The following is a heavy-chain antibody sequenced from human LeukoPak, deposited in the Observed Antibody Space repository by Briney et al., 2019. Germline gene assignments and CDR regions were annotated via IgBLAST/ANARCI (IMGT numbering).Heavy chain of an antibody. CDR2: ISGNGDIT. J-gene: IGHJ4*02. CDR1: GSTFSSYA. CDR3: AKVTGGDMITYGGLDY. Sequence: GGSLRLSCAASGSTFSSYAMSWVRQAPGKGLEWVSAISGNGDITYYTDSVKGRFTISRDNSKNTLYLQMNSLRAEDTAVYYCAKVTGGDMITYGGLDYWGQGTLVTVSS. V-gene: IGHV3-23*01. D-gene: IGHD3-16*01.